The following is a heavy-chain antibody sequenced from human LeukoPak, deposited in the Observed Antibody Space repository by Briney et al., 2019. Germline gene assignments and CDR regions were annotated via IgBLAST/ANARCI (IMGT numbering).Heavy chain of an antibody. Sequence: SETLSLTCAVFGVSISRSNWWSWVRQPPGKGLEWIGEIYHSGSTNYNSSLESRLTISLDKSKNQLSLRLSSVTAADTAVYYCARDLGIAGGLDSWGQGTLVTVSS. CDR1: GVSISRSNW. CDR2: IYHSGST. CDR3: ARDLGIAGGLDS. J-gene: IGHJ5*01. D-gene: IGHD2-15*01. V-gene: IGHV4-4*02.